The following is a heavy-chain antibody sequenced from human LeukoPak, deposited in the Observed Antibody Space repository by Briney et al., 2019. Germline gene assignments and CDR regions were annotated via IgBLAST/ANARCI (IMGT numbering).Heavy chain of an antibody. Sequence: GSLRLSCAASGFTFSSYAMSWVRQAPGKGLEWIGYIYYSGSTNYNPSLKSRVTISVDTSKNQFSLKLSSVTAADTAVYYCARLGGYEDYWGQGTLATASS. J-gene: IGHJ4*02. CDR1: GFTFSSYA. D-gene: IGHD3-16*01. CDR3: ARLGGYEDY. V-gene: IGHV4-59*08. CDR2: IYYSGST.